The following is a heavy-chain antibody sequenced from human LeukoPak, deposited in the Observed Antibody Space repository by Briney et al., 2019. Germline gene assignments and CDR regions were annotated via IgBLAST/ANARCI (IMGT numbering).Heavy chain of an antibody. CDR3: AKDWAIGSSWYYFDY. J-gene: IGHJ4*02. CDR1: GFTFSSYG. Sequence: GGCLRLSCAASGFTFSSYGMPWVRQAPGKGLEWGAVIWYDGSNKYYADSVKGRFTISRDNSKNTLYLQMNSLRAEDTAVYYCAKDWAIGSSWYYFDYWGQGTLVTVSS. D-gene: IGHD6-13*01. CDR2: IWYDGSNK. V-gene: IGHV3-33*06.